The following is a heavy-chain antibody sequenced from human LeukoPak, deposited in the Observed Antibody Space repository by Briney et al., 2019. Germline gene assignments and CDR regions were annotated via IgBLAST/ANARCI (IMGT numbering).Heavy chain of an antibody. D-gene: IGHD4-17*01. CDR2: MNPNSGGT. CDR1: GYTFTGHY. CDR3: ARERNYGDYGNAFDV. Sequence: GASVKVSCKASGYTFTGHYIHWVRQAPGQGLEWMGFMNPNSGGTNYAQKFQGRVTMTRDTSISTAYMELTRLRSDDTTIYYCARERNYGDYGNAFDVWGQGTKVTVSS. J-gene: IGHJ3*01. V-gene: IGHV1-2*02.